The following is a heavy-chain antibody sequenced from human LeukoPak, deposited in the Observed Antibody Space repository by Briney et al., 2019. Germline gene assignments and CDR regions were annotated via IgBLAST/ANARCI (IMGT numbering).Heavy chain of an antibody. D-gene: IGHD7-27*01. J-gene: IGHJ3*02. CDR2: FDPEDGET. CDR1: GYTLTELS. V-gene: IGHV1-24*01. Sequence: ASVKVSCKVSGYTLTELSMHWVRQAPGKGLEWMGGFDPEDGETIYAQKFQGRVTMTEDTSTDTAYMELSSLRSEDTAVYYCATVPNWGRAPNAFDIWGQGTMVTVSS. CDR3: ATVPNWGRAPNAFDI.